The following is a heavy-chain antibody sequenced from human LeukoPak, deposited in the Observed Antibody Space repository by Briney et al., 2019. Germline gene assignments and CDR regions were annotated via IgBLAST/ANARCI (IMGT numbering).Heavy chain of an antibody. Sequence: PSETLSLTCAVYGGSFSGYYWSWIRQPPGKGLEWIGEINHSGSTNYNPSLKSRVTISVDTSKNQFSLRLSSVTVADTAVYYCARHSRGRWYVFDYWGQGTLVTVSS. CDR3: ARHSRGRWYVFDY. CDR2: INHSGST. J-gene: IGHJ4*02. CDR1: GGSFSGYY. V-gene: IGHV4-34*01. D-gene: IGHD6-13*01.